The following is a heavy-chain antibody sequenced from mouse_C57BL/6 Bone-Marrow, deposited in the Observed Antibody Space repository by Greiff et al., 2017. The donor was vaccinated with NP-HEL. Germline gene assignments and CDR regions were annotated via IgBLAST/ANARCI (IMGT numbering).Heavy chain of an antibody. CDR1: GFTFTDYY. Sequence: DVKLVESGGGLVQPGGSLSLSCAASGFTFTDYYMSWVRQPPGKALEWLGFIRNKANGYTTEYSASVKGRFTISRDNSQSIIYLQMNALRAEDSATYYCARSARDFDYWGQGTTLTGSS. CDR2: IRNKANGYTT. J-gene: IGHJ2*01. CDR3: ARSARDFDY. V-gene: IGHV7-3*01.